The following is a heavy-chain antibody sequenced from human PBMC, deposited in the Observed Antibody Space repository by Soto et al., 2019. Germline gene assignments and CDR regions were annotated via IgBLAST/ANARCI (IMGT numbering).Heavy chain of an antibody. J-gene: IGHJ6*02. CDR1: GFTFSSYG. D-gene: IGHD1-26*01. CDR3: AKEGFDGATPYYYYGMDV. V-gene: IGHV3-30*18. CDR2: ISYDGSKK. Sequence: QVQLVESGGGVVQPGRSLRLSCAASGFTFSSYGMHWVRQAPGKGLEWVAVISYDGSKKYYADSVKSRFTISRDNSKNTLYLQMNSLRAEDTAVYYCAKEGFDGATPYYYYGMDVWGQGTTVTVSS.